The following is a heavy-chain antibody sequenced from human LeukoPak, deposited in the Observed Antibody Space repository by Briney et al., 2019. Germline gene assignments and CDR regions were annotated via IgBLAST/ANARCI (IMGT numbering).Heavy chain of an antibody. CDR3: ARGYYDFWSGCPAYYYYYYMDV. V-gene: IGHV4-31*03. J-gene: IGHJ6*03. D-gene: IGHD3-3*01. CDR1: GGSISSGGHY. CDR2: IYYSGST. Sequence: SQTLSLTCTVSGGSISSGGHYWSWLRQHPGKGLEWIGYIYYSGSTYYNPSLKSRVTISVDTSKNQFSLKLSSVTAADTAVYYCARGYYDFWSGCPAYYYYYYMDVWGKGTTVTVSS.